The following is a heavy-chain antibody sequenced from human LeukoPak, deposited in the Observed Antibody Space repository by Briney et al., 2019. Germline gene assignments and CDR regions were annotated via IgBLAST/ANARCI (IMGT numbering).Heavy chain of an antibody. CDR2: IYYSGST. V-gene: IGHV4-31*03. CDR3: ARAATYYDFWSGYYGGVNREYYFDY. D-gene: IGHD3-3*01. CDR1: GGSISSGGYY. J-gene: IGHJ4*02. Sequence: SETLSLTCTVSGGSISSGGYYWSWIRQHPGKGLEWIGYIYYSGSTYYNPSLKSRVTISVDTSKNQFSLKLSSVTAADTAVYYCARAATYYDFWSGYYGGVNREYYFDYWGQGTLVTVSS.